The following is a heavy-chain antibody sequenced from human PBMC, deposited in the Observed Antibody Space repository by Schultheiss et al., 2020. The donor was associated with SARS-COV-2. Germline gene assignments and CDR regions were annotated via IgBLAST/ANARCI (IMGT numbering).Heavy chain of an antibody. V-gene: IGHV1-24*01. Sequence: ASVKVSCKVSGYTLTELSMHCVRQAPGKGLEWMGGFDPEDGETIYAQKFQGRVTMTEDTSTDTAYMELSSLRSEDTAVYYCATDLSITGTTPRGRRFDYWGQGTLVTVSS. J-gene: IGHJ4*02. CDR1: GYTLTELS. CDR3: ATDLSITGTTPRGRRFDY. D-gene: IGHD1-20*01. CDR2: FDPEDGET.